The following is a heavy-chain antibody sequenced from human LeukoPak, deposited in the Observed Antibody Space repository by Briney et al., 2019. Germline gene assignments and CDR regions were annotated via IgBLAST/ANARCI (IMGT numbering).Heavy chain of an antibody. D-gene: IGHD5-24*01. CDR3: ARHESARDYFDY. Sequence: PSETLSLTCAVSGGSISSGGYSWSWIRQPPGKGLEWIGYIYHSGSTYYNPSLKSRVTISVDTSKNQFSLKLSSVTAADTAIYYCARHESARDYFDYWGQGTLVTVSS. CDR1: GGSISSGGYS. V-gene: IGHV4-30-2*01. J-gene: IGHJ4*02. CDR2: IYHSGST.